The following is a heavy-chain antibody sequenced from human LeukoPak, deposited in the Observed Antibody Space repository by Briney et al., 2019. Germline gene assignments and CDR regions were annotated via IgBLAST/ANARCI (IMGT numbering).Heavy chain of an antibody. CDR1: GFTFDDYA. D-gene: IGHD6-13*01. V-gene: IGHV3-43D*03. CDR2: ISWDGGST. CDR3: AKGGTRSSSWYQVSYYYYMDV. Sequence: GGSLRLSCAASGFTFDDYAMHWVRQAPGKGLEWVSLISWDGGSTYYADSVKGRFTISRDNSKNSLYLQMNSLRAEDTALYYCAKGGTRSSSWYQVSYYYYMDVWGKGTTVTVSS. J-gene: IGHJ6*03.